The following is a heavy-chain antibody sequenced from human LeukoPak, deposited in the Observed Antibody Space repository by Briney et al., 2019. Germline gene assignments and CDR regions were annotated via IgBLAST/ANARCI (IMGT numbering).Heavy chain of an antibody. CDR3: ARGALHVFDY. Sequence: SGGSLRLSCAASGFTFSDYEINWVRQAPGKGLEWISCKSTSGSTTYYADSVKGRFTISRDNAKNSLFLQMNTLTAEDTAVYYCARGALHVFDYWGQGTPVTVSS. V-gene: IGHV3-48*03. CDR2: KSTSGSTT. J-gene: IGHJ4*02. CDR1: GFTFSDYE. D-gene: IGHD3-10*02.